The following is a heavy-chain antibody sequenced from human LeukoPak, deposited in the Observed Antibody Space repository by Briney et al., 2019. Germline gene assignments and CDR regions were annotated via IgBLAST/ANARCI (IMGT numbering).Heavy chain of an antibody. D-gene: IGHD3-16*01. V-gene: IGHV5-51*01. CDR2: IYPGDSDT. J-gene: IGHJ4*02. CDR3: ARPGGPIPRGEFDY. CDR1: GYSFTNYW. Sequence: GESLKISCKGSGYSFTNYWFGWVRQMPGKGLEWMGVIYPGDSDTTTSPSFQAQVAISADKSISPAYLQWSSLKASDTAIYSCARPGGPIPRGEFDYWGQGTLVTVSS.